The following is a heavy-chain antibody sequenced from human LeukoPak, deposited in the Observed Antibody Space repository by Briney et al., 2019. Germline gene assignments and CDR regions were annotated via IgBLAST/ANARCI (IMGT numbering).Heavy chain of an antibody. CDR1: GFTFGDYA. CDR2: IRSKAYGGTT. V-gene: IGHV3-49*03. J-gene: IGHJ5*02. Sequence: GGSLRLSCTASGFTFGDYAMSWFRQAPGKGLEWVGFIRSKAYGGTTEYAASVKGRFTISRDDSKSIAYPQMNGLKTEDTAVYYCTREVVPAAIPVIWFDPWGQGTLVTVSS. CDR3: TREVVPAAIPVIWFDP. D-gene: IGHD2-2*02.